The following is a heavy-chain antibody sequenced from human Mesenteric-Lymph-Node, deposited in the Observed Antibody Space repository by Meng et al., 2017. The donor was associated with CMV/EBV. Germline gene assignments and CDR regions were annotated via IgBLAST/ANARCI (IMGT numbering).Heavy chain of an antibody. J-gene: IGHJ4*02. CDR1: GGSLSGYY. V-gene: IGHV4-34*01. CDR3: ARHQRWLKSEGGFNY. Sequence: QVPPQQWGAVLLKPSEPLSLTRAVDGGSLSGYYWSWIRQPPGKGLEWIGEINHSGSTNYNPSLKSRVTISVDTSKNQFSLKLSSVTAADTAVYYCARHQRWLKSEGGFNYWGQGTLVTVSS. CDR2: INHSGST. D-gene: IGHD4-23*01.